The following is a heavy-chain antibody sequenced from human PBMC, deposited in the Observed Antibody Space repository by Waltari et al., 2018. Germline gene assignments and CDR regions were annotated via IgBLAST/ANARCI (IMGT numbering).Heavy chain of an antibody. J-gene: IGHJ4*02. CDR2: IIPICGTA. CDR3: ARDAPLYDSSGYYDY. CDR1: GGTFSSYA. V-gene: IGHV1-69*12. D-gene: IGHD3-22*01. Sequence: QVQLVQSGAEVKKPGSSVKVSFKASGGTFSSYAISWVRQAPGQGLEWMGGIIPICGTANYAQKFQGRVTITADESTSTAYMELSSLRSEDTAVYYCARDAPLYDSSGYYDYWGQGTLVTVSS.